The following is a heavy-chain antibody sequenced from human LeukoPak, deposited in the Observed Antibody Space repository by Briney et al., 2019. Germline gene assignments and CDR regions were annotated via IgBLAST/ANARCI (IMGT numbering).Heavy chain of an antibody. Sequence: GASVKVSCKTSGYTFTGYYMHWVRQAPGQGLEWMGWINPNSGGTNYAQKFQGRVTMTRDTSISTAYMELSRLRSDDTAVYYCASLGMVGHDSSSWYYFDYWGQGTLVTVSS. J-gene: IGHJ4*02. CDR3: ASLGMVGHDSSSWYYFDY. CDR2: INPNSGGT. D-gene: IGHD6-13*01. CDR1: GYTFTGYY. V-gene: IGHV1-2*02.